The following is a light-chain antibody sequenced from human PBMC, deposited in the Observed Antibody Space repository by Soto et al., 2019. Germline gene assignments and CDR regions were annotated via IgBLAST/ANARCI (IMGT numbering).Light chain of an antibody. CDR2: GNS. V-gene: IGLV1-40*01. CDR1: SSNIGAGYD. Sequence: QSVLTQPPSVSGAPGQRVTISCTGSSSNIGAGYDVHWYQQLPGTAPKLLIYGNSNRPSGVPYRFSGSKSGTSASLAITGLQADDEADYYCQSYASSLSGYVFGTGTKLTVL. J-gene: IGLJ1*01. CDR3: QSYASSLSGYV.